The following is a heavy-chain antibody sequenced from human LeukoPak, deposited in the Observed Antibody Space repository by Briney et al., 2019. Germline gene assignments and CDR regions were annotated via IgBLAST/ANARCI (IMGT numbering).Heavy chain of an antibody. Sequence: PSETLSLTCTVSGGSISSYYWSWIRQPAGKGLEWIGRIYTSGSTNYNPSLKSRVTMSVDTSKQQFSLTLSSVTAADTAVYYCARAPTRSSDVVTGYLFDYWGQGTLVTVSS. J-gene: IGHJ4*02. CDR2: IYTSGST. CDR1: GGSISSYY. CDR3: ARAPTRSSDVVTGYLFDY. D-gene: IGHD3-9*01. V-gene: IGHV4-4*07.